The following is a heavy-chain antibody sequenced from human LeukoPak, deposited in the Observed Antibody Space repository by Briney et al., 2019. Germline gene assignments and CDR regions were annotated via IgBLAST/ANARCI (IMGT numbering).Heavy chain of an antibody. Sequence: ASVKVSCKASGYTFTSYGISLVRQAPGQGLEWMGWISAYNGNTNYAQKLQGRVTMTTDTPTSTAYMELRSLRSDDTAVYYCARRGEGSGSYSTADYWGQGTLVTVSS. CDR3: ARRGEGSGSYSTADY. J-gene: IGHJ4*02. CDR1: GYTFTSYG. V-gene: IGHV1-18*01. D-gene: IGHD3-10*01. CDR2: ISAYNGNT.